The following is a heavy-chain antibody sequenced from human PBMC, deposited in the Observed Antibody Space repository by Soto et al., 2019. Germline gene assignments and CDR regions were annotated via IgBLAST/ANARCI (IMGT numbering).Heavy chain of an antibody. CDR3: ANKYAGTLGMDV. CDR1: GFTFSSYA. CDR2: ISGSGGST. D-gene: IGHD1-1*01. J-gene: IGHJ6*02. Sequence: EVQLLESGGGLVQPGGSLRLSCAASGFTFSSYAMSWVRQAPGKGLEWVSAISGSGGSTYYADSVKGRFTISRDNSKNTLYLQMNSLRAEDTAVYYCANKYAGTLGMDVWGQGTTVTVSS. V-gene: IGHV3-23*01.